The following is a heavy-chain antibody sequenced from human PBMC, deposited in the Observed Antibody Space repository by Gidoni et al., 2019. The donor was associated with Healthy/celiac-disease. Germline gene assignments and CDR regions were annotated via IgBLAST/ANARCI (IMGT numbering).Heavy chain of an antibody. Sequence: QVQLVQSGAEVTKPGASVKVSCKASGYTFTSYAMHWVRQAPGQRFERMGWINAGNGNTKYSQKFQGRVTITRDTSASTAYMELSSLRSEDTAVYYCARQKVTMVRGTPLKVAGWFDPWGQGTLVTVSS. J-gene: IGHJ5*02. V-gene: IGHV1-3*01. CDR1: GYTFTSYA. CDR3: ARQKVTMVRGTPLKVAGWFDP. D-gene: IGHD3-10*01. CDR2: INAGNGNT.